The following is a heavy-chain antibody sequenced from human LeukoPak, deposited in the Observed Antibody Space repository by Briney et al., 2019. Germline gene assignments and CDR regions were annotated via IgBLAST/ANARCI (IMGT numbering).Heavy chain of an antibody. V-gene: IGHV3-30-3*01. D-gene: IGHD3-16*01. J-gene: IGHJ4*02. Sequence: PGGSLRLSCAASGFTFSDYTMHWVRQAPGKGLEWVAVIFYDGNKKSYTDSVRGRFTISRDNSRNTLYLQMHSLTAEDTAVYFCARDDGDDITIINDYYFDSWGQGTLVTVSS. CDR2: IFYDGNKK. CDR1: GFTFSDYT. CDR3: ARDDGDDITIINDYYFDS.